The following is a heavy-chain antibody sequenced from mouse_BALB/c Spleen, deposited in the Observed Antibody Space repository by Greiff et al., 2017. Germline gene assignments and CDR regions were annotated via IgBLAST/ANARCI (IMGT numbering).Heavy chain of an antibody. J-gene: IGHJ3*01. D-gene: IGHD2-3*01. Sequence: VKVVESGAELVKPGASVKLSCKASGYTFTSYYMYWVKQRPGQGLEWIGEINPSNGGTNFNEKFKSKATLTVDKSSSTAYMQLSSLTSEDSAVYYCTRYDGYYGGAYWGQGTLVTVSA. CDR3: TRYDGYYGGAY. CDR1: GYTFTSYY. CDR2: INPSNGGT. V-gene: IGHV1S81*02.